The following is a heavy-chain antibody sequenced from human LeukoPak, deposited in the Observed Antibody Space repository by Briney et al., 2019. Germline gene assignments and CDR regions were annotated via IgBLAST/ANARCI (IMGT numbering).Heavy chain of an antibody. CDR3: ARGEWEIGLFFDY. D-gene: IGHD1-26*01. V-gene: IGHV4-59*01. J-gene: IGHJ4*02. Sequence: SETLSLTCTVSDDSISSYYWNWIRQPPGKGLEWIGYIYYSGSTDYNPSLKSRVTISLDTSKNQFSLKLSSVTAADTAVYYCARGEWEIGLFFDYWGQGTLVTVSS. CDR2: IYYSGST. CDR1: DDSISSYY.